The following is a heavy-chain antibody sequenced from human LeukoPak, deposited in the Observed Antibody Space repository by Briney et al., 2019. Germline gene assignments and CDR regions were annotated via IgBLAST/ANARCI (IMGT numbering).Heavy chain of an antibody. CDR3: ATGVAPLFPY. J-gene: IGHJ4*02. V-gene: IGHV1-2*02. CDR1: GYTFTGYY. D-gene: IGHD5-12*01. CDR2: INPDSGDS. Sequence: ASVKVSCKASGYTFTGYYIHWVRQAPGQGLEWMAWINPDSGDSYSAPKFQGRVTMTRDTSISTASMEVSWLTSDDTAVYYWATGVAPLFPYGGQETLVTVSS.